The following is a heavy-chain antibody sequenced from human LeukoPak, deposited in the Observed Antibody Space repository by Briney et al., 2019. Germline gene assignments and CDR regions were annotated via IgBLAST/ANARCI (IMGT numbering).Heavy chain of an antibody. D-gene: IGHD5-18*01. Sequence: SETLSLTCAVYGGSFSGYYWSWIRQPPGKGLEWIGEINHSGSTNYNPSLKSRVTISVDTSKNQFSLKLSSVTAADTALYYCARENGYRYDYWGQGTLVTVSS. V-gene: IGHV4-34*01. CDR1: GGSFSGYY. CDR2: INHSGST. J-gene: IGHJ4*02. CDR3: ARENGYRYDY.